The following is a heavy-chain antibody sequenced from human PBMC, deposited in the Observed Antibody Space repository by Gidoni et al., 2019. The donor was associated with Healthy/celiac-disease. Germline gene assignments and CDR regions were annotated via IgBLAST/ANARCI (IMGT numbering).Heavy chain of an antibody. Sequence: QITLQESGPTLVKPTQTLTLTCTFSGFSLSTSGVGVGWIRHPPGKALEWLALSYWNDDKRYSPSLKSRLTITKDTSKNQGVLTMTNMDPGDTTTYYCAHSPGGDGLRFVWNWFDPWGQGTLVTVSS. D-gene: IGHD5-12*01. CDR1: GFSLSTSGVG. CDR2: SYWNDDK. V-gene: IGHV2-5*01. J-gene: IGHJ5*02. CDR3: AHSPGGDGLRFVWNWFDP.